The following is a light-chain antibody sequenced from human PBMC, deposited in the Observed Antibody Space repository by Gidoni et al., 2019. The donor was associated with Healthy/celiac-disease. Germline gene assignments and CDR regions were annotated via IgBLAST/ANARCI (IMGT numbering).Light chain of an antibody. Sequence: QSVLTQPPSVSGAPGQRATISCTGSSSTIGAGYDVHWYQQLPGTAPKLLIYGNSNRPSGVPDRFSGSKSGTSASLAITGLQAEDEADYYCQSYDSSLSGFYVFGTGTKVTVL. V-gene: IGLV1-40*01. CDR2: GNS. CDR1: SSTIGAGYD. J-gene: IGLJ1*01. CDR3: QSYDSSLSGFYV.